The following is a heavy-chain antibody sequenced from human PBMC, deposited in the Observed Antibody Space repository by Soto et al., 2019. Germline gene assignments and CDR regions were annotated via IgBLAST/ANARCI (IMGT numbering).Heavy chain of an antibody. CDR3: ARSSGDYGGNSEHYYYYGMDV. Sequence: PGESLKISCKGSGYSFTSYWISWVRQMPGKGLEWMGRIDPSDSYTNYSPSFQGHVTISADKSISTAYLQWSSLKASDTAMYYCARSSGDYGGNSEHYYYYGMDVWAQGTTVTVSS. D-gene: IGHD4-17*01. V-gene: IGHV5-10-1*01. J-gene: IGHJ6*02. CDR1: GYSFTSYW. CDR2: IDPSDSYT.